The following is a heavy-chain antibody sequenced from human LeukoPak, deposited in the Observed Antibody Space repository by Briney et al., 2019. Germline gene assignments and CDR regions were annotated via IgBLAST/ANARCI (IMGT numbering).Heavy chain of an antibody. CDR1: GYSISSGYY. Sequence: SETLSLTCAVSGYSISSGYYWGWIRQPPGKGLEWIGSIYHSGSTYYNPPLKGRVTISVDTSKNQFSLKLSSVTAADTAVYYCARVGATRWFDPWGQGTLVTVSS. CDR3: ARVGATRWFDP. V-gene: IGHV4-38-2*01. CDR2: IYHSGST. D-gene: IGHD1-26*01. J-gene: IGHJ5*02.